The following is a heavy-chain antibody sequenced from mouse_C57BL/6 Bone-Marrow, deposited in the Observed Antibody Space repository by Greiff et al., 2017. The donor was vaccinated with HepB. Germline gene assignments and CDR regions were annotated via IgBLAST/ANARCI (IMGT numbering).Heavy chain of an antibody. CDR1: GYTFTSYN. V-gene: IGHV1-12*01. CDR2: IYPGNGDT. D-gene: IGHD1-1*01. Sequence: LQQSGAELVRPGASVKMSCKASGYTFTSYNMHWVKQTPRQGLEWIGAIYPGNGDTSYNQKFKGKATLTVDKSSSTAYVQLSSLTSEDAAVYYYARSITTVVATYYAMDYWGQGTSVTVSS. CDR3: ARSITTVVATYYAMDY. J-gene: IGHJ4*01.